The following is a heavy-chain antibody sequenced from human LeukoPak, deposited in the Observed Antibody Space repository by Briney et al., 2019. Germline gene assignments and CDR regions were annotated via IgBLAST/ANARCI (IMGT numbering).Heavy chain of an antibody. Sequence: PSETLSLTCTVSGGSLSNLYWSWIRQSPGKGLEWIGYIYYSGSTNYNPSLKSRVTISVDTSKNQFSLKLSSVTAADTAVYYCARAIHSYGYFGSGFLRKTNNWFDPWGQGTLVTVSS. V-gene: IGHV4-59*01. CDR1: GGSLSNLY. CDR3: ARAIHSYGYFGSGFLRKTNNWFDP. D-gene: IGHD5-18*01. CDR2: IYYSGST. J-gene: IGHJ5*02.